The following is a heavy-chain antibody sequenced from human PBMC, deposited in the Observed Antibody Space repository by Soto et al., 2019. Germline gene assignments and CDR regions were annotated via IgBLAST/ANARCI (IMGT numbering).Heavy chain of an antibody. CDR2: MNPNSGNT. J-gene: IGHJ3*02. V-gene: IGHV1-8*01. Sequence: ASVKVSCKASGYTFTSYDINWVRQAPGQGLEWMGWMNPNSGNTGYAQKFQGRVTMTRNTSISTAYMELSSLRSEDTAVYYCARGLHPYRYSGYDSKALEIWGQGTMVTGSS. D-gene: IGHD5-12*01. CDR3: ARGLHPYRYSGYDSKALEI. CDR1: GYTFTSYD.